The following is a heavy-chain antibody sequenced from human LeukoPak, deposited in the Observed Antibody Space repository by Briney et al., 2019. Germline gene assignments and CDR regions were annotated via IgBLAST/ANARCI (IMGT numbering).Heavy chain of an antibody. CDR3: ASGSGSYYTYEDFDT. D-gene: IGHD3-10*01. CDR2: IYSGGST. CDR1: GFTVSGSY. Sequence: AGGSLRLSCAASGFTVSGSYMNWVRQAPGKGLEWVSVIYSGGSTYYADSVKGRFFISRDNSKTTPHLQMNTLRAEDTAVYYCASGSGSYYTYEDFDTWGQGTMVTVSS. J-gene: IGHJ3*02. V-gene: IGHV3-66*01.